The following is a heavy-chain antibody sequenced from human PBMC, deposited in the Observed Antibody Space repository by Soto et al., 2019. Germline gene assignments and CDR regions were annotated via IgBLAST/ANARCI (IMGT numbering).Heavy chain of an antibody. Sequence: AGGSLRLSCAASGFTFSSYEMNWVRQAPGKGLEWVSYISSSGSTIYYADSVKGRFTISRDNAKNSLYLQMNSLRAEDTAVYYCAREGRDGYNWNPIDYWGQGTLVTVSS. CDR1: GFTFSSYE. J-gene: IGHJ4*02. V-gene: IGHV3-48*03. CDR3: AREGRDGYNWNPIDY. CDR2: ISSSGSTI. D-gene: IGHD1-1*01.